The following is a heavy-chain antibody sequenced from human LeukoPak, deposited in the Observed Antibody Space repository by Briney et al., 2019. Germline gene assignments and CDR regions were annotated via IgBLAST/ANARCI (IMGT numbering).Heavy chain of an antibody. Sequence: PGGSLRLSCAASGFTFTNYVMHWVRQAPGKGLEWVAVISYDGSNKYYADSVKGRFTISRDNSKNSLYLQMNSLRAEDTAVYYCAELGITMIGGVWGKGTTVTISS. J-gene: IGHJ6*04. CDR3: AELGITMIGGV. V-gene: IGHV3-30*18. CDR1: GFTFTNYV. D-gene: IGHD3-10*02. CDR2: ISYDGSNK.